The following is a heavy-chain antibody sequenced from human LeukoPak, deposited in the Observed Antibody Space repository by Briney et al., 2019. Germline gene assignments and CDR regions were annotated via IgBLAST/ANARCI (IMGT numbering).Heavy chain of an antibody. CDR3: AKDQSYYYGSGSYSWFDP. CDR2: ISGSGGST. J-gene: IGHJ5*02. CDR1: GFTFSSYA. D-gene: IGHD3-10*01. Sequence: GGSLRLSCAASGFTFSSYAMSWVRQAPGKGLEWVSAISGSGGSTYYADSVKGRFTISRDNSKNTLYLQMNSLRADDTAAYYCAKDQSYYYGSGSYSWFDPWGQGTLVTVSS. V-gene: IGHV3-23*01.